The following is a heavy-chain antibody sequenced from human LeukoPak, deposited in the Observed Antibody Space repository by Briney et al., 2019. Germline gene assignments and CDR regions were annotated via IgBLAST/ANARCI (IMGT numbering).Heavy chain of an antibody. CDR2: IWYDGSNK. CDR3: ARGHCDNIAWNDY. CDR1: GSTFSSYG. D-gene: IGHD2/OR15-2a*01. Sequence: GSFRLSCAASGSTFSSYGRRWVRQAPGKGLEWVAVIWYDGSNKYYADSVKGRFTISRDNCKNTLYLQMNSLRAEDTAVYYCARGHCDNIAWNDYWGQGTLVTVSS. V-gene: IGHV3-33*01. J-gene: IGHJ4*02.